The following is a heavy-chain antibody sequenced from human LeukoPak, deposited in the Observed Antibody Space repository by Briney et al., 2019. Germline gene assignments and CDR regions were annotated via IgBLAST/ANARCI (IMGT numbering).Heavy chain of an antibody. V-gene: IGHV3-30*02. J-gene: IGHJ5*02. CDR1: GFTFSSYG. D-gene: IGHD3-22*01. CDR2: IRYDGSNK. Sequence: PGGSLRLSCAASGFTFSSYGMHWVRQAPGKGLEWVAFIRYDGSNKYYADSVKGRFTISRDNSKNTLYLQMNSLRAEDTAVYYCAKDPPPMIVISNWFDPWGQGTLVTVSS. CDR3: AKDPPPMIVISNWFDP.